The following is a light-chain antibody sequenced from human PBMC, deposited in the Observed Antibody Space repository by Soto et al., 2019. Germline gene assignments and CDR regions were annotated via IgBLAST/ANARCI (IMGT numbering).Light chain of an antibody. CDR2: LNSDGRH. CDR3: QTWGTGIGV. J-gene: IGLJ3*02. Sequence: QLVLTQSPSASASLGASVTLTCTLSSGHSNYAIAWHQQQPEKGPRFLMRLNSDGRHTKGDGIPDRFSGSSSGAERYLTISSLQSEDEADYYCQTWGTGIGVFGGGTKLTVL. V-gene: IGLV4-69*01. CDR1: SGHSNYA.